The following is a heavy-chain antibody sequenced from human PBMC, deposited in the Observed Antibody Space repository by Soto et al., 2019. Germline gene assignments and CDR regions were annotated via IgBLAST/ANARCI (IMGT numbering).Heavy chain of an antibody. CDR3: ARERAYDSSGYYYDDY. V-gene: IGHV4-34*01. CDR1: GGSFSGYY. J-gene: IGHJ4*02. D-gene: IGHD3-22*01. Sequence: SETLSLTCAVYGGSFSGYYWSWIRQPPGKGLEWIGEINHSGSTNYNPSLKSRVTISVDTSKNQFSLKLSSVTAADTAVYYCARERAYDSSGYYYDDYWGQGTLVTVSS. CDR2: INHSGST.